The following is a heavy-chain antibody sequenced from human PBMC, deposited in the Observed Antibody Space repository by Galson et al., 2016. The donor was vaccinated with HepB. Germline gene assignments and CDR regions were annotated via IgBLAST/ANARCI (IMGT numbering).Heavy chain of an antibody. J-gene: IGHJ4*02. CDR3: AIVAPNYYDSRGIDY. Sequence: ETLSLTCAVFGGSFSGYYWSWIRQPPGKGLEWIGEINHSGSTNYNPSPKGRVTIAVDPSNNQFSLKLSSATAAEPAVYYCAIVAPNYYDSRGIDYWGQGTLVTVSS. CDR1: GGSFSGYY. CDR2: INHSGST. D-gene: IGHD3-22*01. V-gene: IGHV4-34*01.